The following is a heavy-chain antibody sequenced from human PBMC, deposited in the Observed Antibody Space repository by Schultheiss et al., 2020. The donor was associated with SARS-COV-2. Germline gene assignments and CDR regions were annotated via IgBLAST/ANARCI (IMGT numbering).Heavy chain of an antibody. Sequence: SETLSLTCAVYGGSFSGYYWSWIRQPPGKGLECIGSIYHSGSTYYNPSLKSRVTISIDTSKNQFSLKLYSVTAADTAMYYCARVNTGSYVFDAFDIWGQGTMVTVSS. J-gene: IGHJ3*02. CDR2: IYHSGST. CDR3: ARVNTGSYVFDAFDI. V-gene: IGHV4-34*01. D-gene: IGHD1-26*01. CDR1: GGSFSGYY.